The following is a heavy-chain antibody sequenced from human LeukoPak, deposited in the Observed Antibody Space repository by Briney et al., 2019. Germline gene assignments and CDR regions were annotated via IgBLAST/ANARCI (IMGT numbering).Heavy chain of an antibody. CDR1: AYTFTSYS. CDR2: TSTYNGNT. D-gene: IGHD5-18*01. CDR3: AREMENSYGGVWYYYYGMDV. V-gene: IGHV1-18*01. J-gene: IGHJ6*02. Sequence: AAVNVSRKCSAYTFTSYSNYMVRQPPAPGNERMGWTSTYNGNTKYEPKPQDRVTTTTNTYTNTMYMELRSLRSDDTAVYYCAREMENSYGGVWYYYYGMDVWGQGTTVTVSS.